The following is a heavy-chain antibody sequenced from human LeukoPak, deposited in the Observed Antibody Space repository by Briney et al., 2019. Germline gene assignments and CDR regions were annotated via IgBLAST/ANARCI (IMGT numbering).Heavy chain of an antibody. CDR2: IYYSGST. J-gene: IGHJ4*02. D-gene: IGHD2-15*01. Sequence: SETLSLTCTVSGGSISSYYCSWIRQPPGKGLEWIGYIYYSGSTNYNPSLKSRVTISVDTSKNQFSLKLSSVTAADTAVYYCARVVVAAAAYFDYWGQGTLVTVSS. CDR3: ARVVVAAAAYFDY. V-gene: IGHV4-59*08. CDR1: GGSISSYY.